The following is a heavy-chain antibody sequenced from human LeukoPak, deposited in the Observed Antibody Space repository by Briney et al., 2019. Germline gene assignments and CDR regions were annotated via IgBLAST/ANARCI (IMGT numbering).Heavy chain of an antibody. D-gene: IGHD6-6*01. CDR1: GFTVTNYH. V-gene: IGHV1-46*01. CDR2: ITGTGERP. CDR3: AREAGEYSSLRVFDF. Sequence: ASVKVSCKASGFTVTNYHVHWVRQAPGQGLEWVGLITGTGERPDYAQKFQGRVTVTFDTSTSTAYMELSSLRSEDTAVYYCAREAGEYSSLRVFDFWGQGSLVTVSS. J-gene: IGHJ4*02.